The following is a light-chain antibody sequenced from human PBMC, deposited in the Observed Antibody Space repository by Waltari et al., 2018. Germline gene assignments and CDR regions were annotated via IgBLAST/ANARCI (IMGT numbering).Light chain of an antibody. CDR1: SSDVGGYNY. CDR2: DVS. V-gene: IGLV2-11*01. Sequence: QSALTQPRSVSGSPGQSVTISCTGTSSDVGGYNYVSWYQQHPGKAPKLMIYDVSKRPSGVAERFSGSKSGSTASLTISGLQAEDEADYYCCSYAGSYTHVVFGGGTKLTVL. CDR3: CSYAGSYTHVV. J-gene: IGLJ2*01.